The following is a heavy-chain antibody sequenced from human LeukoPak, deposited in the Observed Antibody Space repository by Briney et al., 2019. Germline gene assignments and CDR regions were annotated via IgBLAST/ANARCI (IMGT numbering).Heavy chain of an antibody. D-gene: IGHD3-22*01. J-gene: IGHJ6*03. CDR1: GGSISSYY. Sequence: PETLSLTCTVSGGSISSYYWSWIRQPAGKGLEWIGRIYISGSGSTNYNPSLKSRVTMSVDTSKNQFSLKLSSVTAADTAVYYCARHVGGYDSSGYYVSYYYYYYYMDVWGKGTTVTISS. V-gene: IGHV4-4*07. CDR3: ARHVGGYDSSGYYVSYYYYYYYMDV. CDR2: IYISGSGST.